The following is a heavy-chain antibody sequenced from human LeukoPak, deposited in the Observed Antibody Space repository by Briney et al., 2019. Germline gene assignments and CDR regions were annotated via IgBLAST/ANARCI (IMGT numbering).Heavy chain of an antibody. CDR1: GYTFTSYD. Sequence: ASVKVSCKASGYTFTSYDINWVRQATGQGLEWMGWMNPNSGNTGYAQKFRGRVTMTRNTSISTAYMELSSLRSEDTAVYYCARGQAAAAGTPPYYWGQGTLVTVSS. J-gene: IGHJ4*02. CDR3: ARGQAAAAGTPPYY. D-gene: IGHD6-13*01. V-gene: IGHV1-8*01. CDR2: MNPNSGNT.